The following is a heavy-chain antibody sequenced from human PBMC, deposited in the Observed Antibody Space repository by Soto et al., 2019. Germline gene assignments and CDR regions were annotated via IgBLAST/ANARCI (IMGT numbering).Heavy chain of an antibody. CDR2: IRSEANGRTT. V-gene: IGHV3-49*01. Sequence: GGSLRLSCTGSGFTFGSYALSWIRQAPGQGLEWVGVIRSEANGRTTDYAASVKGRITISRDGSKCMAYMEMNSFQTEDAAVYCCTRYYDESSGYYVYWGQGALVTVSS. CDR3: TRYYDESSGYYVY. D-gene: IGHD3-22*01. CDR1: GFTFGSYA. J-gene: IGHJ4*02.